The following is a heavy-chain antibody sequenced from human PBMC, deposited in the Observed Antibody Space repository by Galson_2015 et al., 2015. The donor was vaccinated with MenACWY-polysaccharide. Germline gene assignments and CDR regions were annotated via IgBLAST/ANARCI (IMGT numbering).Heavy chain of an antibody. J-gene: IGHJ4*02. CDR1: GFTFSSHR. CDR2: ISTGSSTI. V-gene: IGHV3-48*02. Sequence: SLRISCAASGFTFSSHRMNWVRQAPGKGLEWVSYISTGSSTINYADSVKGRFTISRDNAKNSLYLQMNSLRDGDTAVYYCARSRGDGYKFGFDYWGQGTLVTVSS. CDR3: ARSRGDGYKFGFDY. D-gene: IGHD5-24*01.